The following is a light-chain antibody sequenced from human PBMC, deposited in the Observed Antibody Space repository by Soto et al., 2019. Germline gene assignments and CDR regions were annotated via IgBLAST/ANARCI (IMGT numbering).Light chain of an antibody. V-gene: IGLV1-51*01. CDR1: SSNIGNNY. CDR2: DNN. Sequence: QSVLTQSPSVSAAPGQTVTISCSGSSSNIGNNYVSWYQQVPGTAPKLLIYDNNKRPSGIPDRFSGYKSGTSGTLDITGLQTGDEADYYCATWDGSLPGEVFGGGTKLTVL. J-gene: IGLJ2*01. CDR3: ATWDGSLPGEV.